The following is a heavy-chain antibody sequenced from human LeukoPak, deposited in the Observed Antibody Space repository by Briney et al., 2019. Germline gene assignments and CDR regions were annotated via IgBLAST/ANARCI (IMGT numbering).Heavy chain of an antibody. CDR2: IYHSGST. Sequence: SETLSLTCAVSGGSISSSNWWSWVRQPPGKGLEWIGEIYHSGSTNYNPSLKSRVTISVDTSKNQFSLKLSSVTAADTAVYYCARASGSVATPDYWGQGTLVTVSS. CDR1: GGSISSSNW. J-gene: IGHJ4*02. CDR3: ARASGSVATPDY. V-gene: IGHV4-4*02. D-gene: IGHD5-12*01.